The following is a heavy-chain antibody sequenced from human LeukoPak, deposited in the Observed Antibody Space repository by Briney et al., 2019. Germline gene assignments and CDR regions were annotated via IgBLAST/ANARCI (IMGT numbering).Heavy chain of an antibody. D-gene: IGHD5-12*01. V-gene: IGHV3-30*18. J-gene: IGHJ4*02. CDR3: AKAPLTPYSGYAFDY. Sequence: PGGSLRLSCAASGFTFSSYGMHWVRQAPGKGLEWVAVISYDGSNKYYADSVKGRFTISRDNSKNTLYLQMNSLRAEDTAVYYCAKAPLTPYSGYAFDYWGQGTLVTVSS. CDR2: ISYDGSNK. CDR1: GFTFSSYG.